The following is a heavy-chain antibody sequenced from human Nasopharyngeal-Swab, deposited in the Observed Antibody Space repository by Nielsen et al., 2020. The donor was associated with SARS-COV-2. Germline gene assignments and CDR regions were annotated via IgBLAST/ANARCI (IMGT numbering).Heavy chain of an antibody. D-gene: IGHD2-21*02. CDR3: AGQLQSFDP. V-gene: IGHV5-51*01. CDR1: GYTFATSW. CDR2: IYPGDSDT. Sequence: GGSLRLSCKGSGYTFATSWIGWVRQMPGKGLEWMGIIYPGDSDTRYSPSFQGQVTISADKSISTAYLQWHNLKASDTAIYYCAGQLQSFDPWGQGTLVTVSS. J-gene: IGHJ5*02.